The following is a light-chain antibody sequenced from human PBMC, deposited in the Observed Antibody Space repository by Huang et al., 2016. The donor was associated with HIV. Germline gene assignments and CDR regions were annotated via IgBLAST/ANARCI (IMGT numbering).Light chain of an antibody. J-gene: IGKJ1*01. CDR2: LGS. Sequence: DIVMTQSPLSLPVTPGEPASISCRSSQNLLHSSGYHYLDWYVQKTGQSPQLLIYLGSNRASGVPDRFNGSGSGTDFTLKISRVEAEDVGVYYCMQALQTPRTFGQGTKVEIK. CDR3: MQALQTPRT. CDR1: QNLLHSSGYHY. V-gene: IGKV2-28*01.